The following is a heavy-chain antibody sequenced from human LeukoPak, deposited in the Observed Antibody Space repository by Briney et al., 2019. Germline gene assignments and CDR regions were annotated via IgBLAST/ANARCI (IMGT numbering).Heavy chain of an antibody. CDR3: AREPAAGPGNY. J-gene: IGHJ4*02. V-gene: IGHV4-61*02. D-gene: IGHD3-10*01. CDR2: IYTSAST. CDR1: GGSINSGGYY. Sequence: SQTLSLTCTVSGGSINSGGYYWSWIRQSAGKGLEWIGRIYTSASTNYNPSLKSRVTISLDTSKNQFSLKLSSVTAADTAVYYRAREPAAGPGNYWGQGTLVTVSS.